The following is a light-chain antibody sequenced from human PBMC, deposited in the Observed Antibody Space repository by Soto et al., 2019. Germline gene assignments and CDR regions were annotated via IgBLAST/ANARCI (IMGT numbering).Light chain of an antibody. CDR3: QQTYSTPRT. J-gene: IGKJ1*01. CDR2: AVS. V-gene: IGKV1-39*01. CDR1: QSISSY. Sequence: DIQMTQSPSYLSASVGDRVTITCRASQSISSYLNWYQQKPGKPPKLLIYAVSSFQSGVPSRFSGSGSGTDFSLTITSLQPEDFATYYCQQTYSTPRTFGQGTKVEIK.